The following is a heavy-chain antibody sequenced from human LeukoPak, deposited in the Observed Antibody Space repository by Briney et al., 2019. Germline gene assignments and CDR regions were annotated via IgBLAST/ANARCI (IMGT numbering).Heavy chain of an antibody. CDR1: GGAFSSDA. CDR3: ARERGYSGYRRGLYPYYFDY. Sequence: ASVKVSCKASGGAFSSDAISWVRQAPGRGLEWMGRIIPIFGTANYAQKFQGRVTITADKSTSTAYVELSSLRSEDTAVYYCARERGYSGYRRGLYPYYFDYWGQGTLVTVSS. CDR2: IIPIFGTA. J-gene: IGHJ4*02. V-gene: IGHV1-69*06. D-gene: IGHD5-12*01.